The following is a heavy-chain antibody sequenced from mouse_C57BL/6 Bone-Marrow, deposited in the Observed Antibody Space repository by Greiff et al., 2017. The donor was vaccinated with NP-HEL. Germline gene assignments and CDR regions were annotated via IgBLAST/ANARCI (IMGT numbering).Heavy chain of an antibody. V-gene: IGHV5-16*01. J-gene: IGHJ2*01. CDR3: ARVLCSNCVGGFDY. D-gene: IGHD2-5*01. CDR2: INYDGSST. CDR1: GFTFSDYY. Sequence: EVKLVASEGGLVQPGSSMKLSCTASGFTFSDYYMAWVRQVPEKGLEWVANINYDGSSTYYMDSLKSRFIISRDNAKNILDLQMSSLKSEDTATYYCARVLCSNCVGGFDYWGQGTTRTVSS.